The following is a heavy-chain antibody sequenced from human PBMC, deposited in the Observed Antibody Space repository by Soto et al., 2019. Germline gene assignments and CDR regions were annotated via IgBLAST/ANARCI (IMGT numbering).Heavy chain of an antibody. CDR1: GGSISSGGYY. J-gene: IGHJ5*02. CDR3: ASQGSRLRPRDRWFDP. D-gene: IGHD5-12*01. V-gene: IGHV4-31*03. CDR2: IYYSGST. Sequence: SETLSLTCTVSGGSISSGGYYWSWIRQHPGKGLEWIGYIYYSGSTYYNPSLKSRVTISVDTSKNQFSLKLSSVTAADTAVYYCASQGSRLRPRDRWFDPWGQGTLVTVSS.